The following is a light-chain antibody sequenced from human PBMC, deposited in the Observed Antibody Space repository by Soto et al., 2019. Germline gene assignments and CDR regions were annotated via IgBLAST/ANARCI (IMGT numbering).Light chain of an antibody. V-gene: IGLV2-8*01. J-gene: IGLJ2*01. CDR3: SSYAGNNNLGL. CDR1: SSDIGAYDY. CDR2: EVR. Sequence: QSALTQPPSASGSPGQSVTISCTGTSSDIGAYDYDSWYQQYPGKAPRLIIYEVRHRPSGVPDRFSGSKSGNTASLTVSGLQAEDEADYYCSSYAGNNNLGLFGGGTKVTVL.